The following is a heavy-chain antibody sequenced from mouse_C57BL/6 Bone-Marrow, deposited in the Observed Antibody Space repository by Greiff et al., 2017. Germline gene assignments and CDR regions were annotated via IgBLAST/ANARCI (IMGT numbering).Heavy chain of an antibody. Sequence: VQLQQSGTVLARPGASVKMSCKTSGYTFTSYWMHWVKQRPGQGLEWIGAIYPGNSDTSYNQKFKGKAKLTAVTSASTADMELSSLTNEDSAVYYCTRGYYGEAWFTYWGQGTLVTVSA. CDR2: IYPGNSDT. J-gene: IGHJ3*01. V-gene: IGHV1-5*01. CDR3: TRGYYGEAWFTY. CDR1: GYTFTSYW. D-gene: IGHD1-1*01.